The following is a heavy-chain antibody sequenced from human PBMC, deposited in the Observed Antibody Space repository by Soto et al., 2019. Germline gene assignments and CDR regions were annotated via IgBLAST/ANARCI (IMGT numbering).Heavy chain of an antibody. CDR3: ARVPRTTVTTSYYYYGMDV. J-gene: IGHJ6*02. Sequence: ASVKVSCKASGGTFSSYAISWVRQAPGQGLEWMGGIIPIFGTANYAQKFQGRVTITADESTSTAYMELSSLRSEDTAVYYCARVPRTTVTTSYYYYGMDVWGQGPTIAVSS. CDR1: GGTFSSYA. CDR2: IIPIFGTA. D-gene: IGHD4-4*01. V-gene: IGHV1-69*13.